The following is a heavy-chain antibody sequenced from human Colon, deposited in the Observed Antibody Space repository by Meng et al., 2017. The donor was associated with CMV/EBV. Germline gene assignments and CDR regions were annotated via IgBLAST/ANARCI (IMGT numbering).Heavy chain of an antibody. CDR2: IYYSGST. J-gene: IGHJ4*02. CDR1: GGSISSYY. Sequence: SETLSLTCTVSGGSISSYYWSWIRQPPGKGLEWIGCIYYSGSTNYNPSLKSRVTISVDTSKNQFSLKLSSVTAADTAVYYCAREQIDYYDSSGYSSGYFDYWGQGTLVTVSS. V-gene: IGHV4-59*01. CDR3: AREQIDYYDSSGYSSGYFDY. D-gene: IGHD3-22*01.